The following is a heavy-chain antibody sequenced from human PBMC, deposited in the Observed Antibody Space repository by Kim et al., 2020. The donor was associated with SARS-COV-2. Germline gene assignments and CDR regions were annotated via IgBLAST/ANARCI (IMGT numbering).Heavy chain of an antibody. CDR1: GGSISSYY. CDR2: IYDSGSS. V-gene: IGHV4-59*01. D-gene: IGHD6-13*01. J-gene: IGHJ4*02. Sequence: TLSLTCTVSGGSISSYYWSWIRQPPGKGLEWIAYIYDSGSSNYNPSLESRVSISVDTSKNQFSLKLTSVTAADTAVYYCAVGPYSSTWDGNYFDYWSQGTLVTVSS. CDR3: AVGPYSSTWDGNYFDY.